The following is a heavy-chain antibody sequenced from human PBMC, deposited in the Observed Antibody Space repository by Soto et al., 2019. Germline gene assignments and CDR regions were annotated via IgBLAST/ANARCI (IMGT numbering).Heavy chain of an antibody. D-gene: IGHD3-10*01. CDR2: IYHSGST. CDR1: GYSISSGYY. Sequence: SLTCAVSGYSISSGYYWGWIRQPPGKGLEWIGSIYHSGSTYYNPSLKSRVTISVDTSKNQFSLKLSSVTAADTAVYYCARDYLNSDYWGQGTLVTVSS. CDR3: ARDYLNSDY. V-gene: IGHV4-38-2*02. J-gene: IGHJ4*02.